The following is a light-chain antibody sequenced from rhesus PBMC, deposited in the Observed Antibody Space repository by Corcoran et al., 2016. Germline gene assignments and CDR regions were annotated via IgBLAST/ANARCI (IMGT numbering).Light chain of an antibody. J-gene: IGKJ2*01. CDR2: KAS. Sequence: DIQMTQSPSSLSASVGDTVTFTCRASQSISSWLDWYQQKPGKAPKLLLYKASSLQSGVPSRLSGSGSGTVFTLPISSLQPEDFATYPCLQHSSSPCRFSPGAKVDIK. V-gene: IGKV1-22*01. CDR3: LQHSSSPCR. CDR1: QSISSW.